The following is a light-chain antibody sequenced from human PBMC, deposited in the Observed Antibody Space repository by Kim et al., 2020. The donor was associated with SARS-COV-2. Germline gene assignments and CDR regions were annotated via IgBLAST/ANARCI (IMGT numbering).Light chain of an antibody. CDR1: QSVSSSN. V-gene: IGKV3-20*01. Sequence: SPGERATLSCRASQSVSSSNLAWYQQKAGPAPRLLIYAASRRATDIPDRFSGSGSGTDFTLTISRLEPEDFALYYCQQYGSSPLTFGGGTKVDIK. CDR3: QQYGSSPLT. J-gene: IGKJ4*01. CDR2: AAS.